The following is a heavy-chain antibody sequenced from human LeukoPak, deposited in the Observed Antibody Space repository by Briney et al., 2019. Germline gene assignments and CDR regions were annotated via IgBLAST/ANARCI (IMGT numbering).Heavy chain of an antibody. CDR3: ARDEQWLVGLDP. CDR2: INHSGST. V-gene: IGHV4-34*01. Sequence: PSETLSLTCAVYGGSFSGYYWSWIRQPPGKGLEWIGEINHSGSTNYNPSLKSRVTISVDTSKNQFSLKLSSVTAADTAVYYCARDEQWLVGLDPWGQGTLVTVSS. D-gene: IGHD6-19*01. J-gene: IGHJ5*02. CDR1: GGSFSGYY.